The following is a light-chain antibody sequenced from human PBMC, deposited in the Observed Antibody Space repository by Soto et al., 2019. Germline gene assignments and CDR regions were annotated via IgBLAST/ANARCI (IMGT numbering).Light chain of an antibody. J-gene: IGKJ2*01. CDR2: DES. CDR1: QGITKY. CDR3: QQFATVPYI. V-gene: IGKV1-33*01. Sequence: DIQLTQSPTSLSASVGDRVTITCQASQGITKYVNWYQQQPGKAPKLLIYDESNLEKGVPSRFSGSGSGTEFTFTITSLQPEDSATYYCQQFATVPYIFGQGTKLEIK.